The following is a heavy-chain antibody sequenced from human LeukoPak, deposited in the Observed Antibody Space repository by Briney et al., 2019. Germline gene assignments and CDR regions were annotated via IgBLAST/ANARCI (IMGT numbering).Heavy chain of an antibody. Sequence: GGSLRLSCAASGFTFSSYSMNWVRRAPGKGLEWVSYISSSSSTIYYADSVKGRFTISRDNAKNSLYLQMNSLRAEDTAVYYCARSFGVVIDYWGQGTLVTVSS. D-gene: IGHD3-3*01. V-gene: IGHV3-48*01. CDR1: GFTFSSYS. J-gene: IGHJ4*02. CDR2: ISSSSSTI. CDR3: ARSFGVVIDY.